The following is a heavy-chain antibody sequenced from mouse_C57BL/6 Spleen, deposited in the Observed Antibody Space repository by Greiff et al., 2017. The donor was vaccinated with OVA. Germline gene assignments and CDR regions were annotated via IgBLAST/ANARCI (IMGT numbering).Heavy chain of an antibody. V-gene: IGHV1-18*01. D-gene: IGHD1-1*01. CDR3: ARSVITTVVGYYDV. CDR1: GYTFTDYN. Sequence: EVQLQQSGPELVKPWASVTIPCTASGYTFTDYNMDWVKQSHGKSLEWIGDINPNNGGTIYNQKFKGKATLTVDKSSSTAYMELRSLTSEDTAVYDCARSVITTVVGYYDVWGTGTTVTVSS. CDR2: INPNNGGT. J-gene: IGHJ1*03.